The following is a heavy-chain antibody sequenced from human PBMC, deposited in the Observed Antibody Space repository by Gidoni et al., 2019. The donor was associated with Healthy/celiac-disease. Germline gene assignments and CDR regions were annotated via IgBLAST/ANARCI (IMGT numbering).Heavy chain of an antibody. J-gene: IGHJ3*02. CDR3: ASSPGDYYAFDI. CDR2: IIPIFGTA. V-gene: IGHV1-69*01. D-gene: IGHD4-17*01. CDR1: GCTFSSYA. Sequence: VQLVHSGAEVKKPGSSVKVSCKASGCTFSSYAISWVRQAPGQGLEWMGGIIPIFGTANYAQKFQGRVTITADESTSTAYMELSSLRSEETAVYYCASSPGDYYAFDIWGQGTMVTVSS.